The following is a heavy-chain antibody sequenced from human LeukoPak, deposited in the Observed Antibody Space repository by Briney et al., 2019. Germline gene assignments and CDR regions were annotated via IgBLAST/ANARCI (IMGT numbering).Heavy chain of an antibody. CDR2: IDTSGTNI. CDR3: ARETINCGGDCYDY. V-gene: IGHV3-48*03. Sequence: GGSLRLSCAASRLTLSSYEMNWVRHAPGKGLEWGSYIDTSGTNIYYAGSVKGRFTVSRDNAKNSLYLQMNSLRAEDTGIYYCARETINCGGDCYDYWGQGALVTASS. CDR1: RLTLSSYE. J-gene: IGHJ4*02. D-gene: IGHD2-21*01.